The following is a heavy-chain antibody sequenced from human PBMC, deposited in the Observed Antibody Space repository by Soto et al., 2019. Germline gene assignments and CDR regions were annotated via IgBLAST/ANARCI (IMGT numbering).Heavy chain of an antibody. CDR3: ARDSTRYYYYGMDV. CDR2: SRNKANSYTT. Sequence: GGSLRLSCAASGFTFSDHYMEWVRQAPGKGLEWLSRSRNKANSYTTAYAASVEGRFTISRDDSKDLLYLHMNSLKTEDTAVYYCARDSTRYYYYGMDVWGQGTTVTVSS. J-gene: IGHJ6*02. CDR1: GFTFSDHY. V-gene: IGHV3-72*01.